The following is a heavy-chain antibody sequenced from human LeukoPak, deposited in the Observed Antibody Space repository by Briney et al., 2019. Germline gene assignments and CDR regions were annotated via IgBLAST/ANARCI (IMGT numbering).Heavy chain of an antibody. CDR1: GGSMGSYY. CDR2: LYNSGST. V-gene: IGHV4-59*01. D-gene: IGHD5-18*01. CDR3: ARHGSGYSYDY. Sequence: SETLSLTCTVSGGSMGSYYWSWIRQPPGKGLEWIGYLYNSGSTNNNPSLKSRVIISVDTSKDQFSLKLSSVTPADTAVYYCARHGSGYSYDYWGQGTLVTVSS. J-gene: IGHJ4*02.